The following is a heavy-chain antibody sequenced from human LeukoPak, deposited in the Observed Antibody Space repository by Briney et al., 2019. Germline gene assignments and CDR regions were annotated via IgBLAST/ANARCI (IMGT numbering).Heavy chain of an antibody. V-gene: IGHV3-23*01. D-gene: IGHD3-10*01. CDR1: GFTFSSYS. CDR3: AKDRVYASGSRDAFDI. Sequence: PGGALRPSCGASGFTFSSYSMSWGRRAPGKGVELVSAIIGGGGTTYYADSVKGRFTISRDNSKDTLSLQMNSLRVEDTAVYYCAKDRVYASGSRDAFDIWGQGTMVTVSS. J-gene: IGHJ3*02. CDR2: IIGGGGTT.